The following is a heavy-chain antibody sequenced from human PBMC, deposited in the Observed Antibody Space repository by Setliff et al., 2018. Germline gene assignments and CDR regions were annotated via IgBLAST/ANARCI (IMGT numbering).Heavy chain of an antibody. Sequence: GGSLRLSCAAAGFTFSSHWMHWVRQAPGKRLMWVSRINNDGSSTTYEDSVKGRFTISRDNAKNSLYLQMNSLRAEDTAVYYCARDDRYRYCGGDCYYGYGMDVWGQGTTVTVSS. CDR2: INNDGSST. CDR3: ARDDRYRYCGGDCYYGYGMDV. CDR1: GFTFSSHW. D-gene: IGHD2-21*02. J-gene: IGHJ6*02. V-gene: IGHV3-74*01.